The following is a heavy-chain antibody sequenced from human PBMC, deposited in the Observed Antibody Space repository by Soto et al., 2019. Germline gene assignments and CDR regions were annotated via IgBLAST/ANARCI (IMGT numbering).Heavy chain of an antibody. CDR3: ATHAVFAVGNSFLLY. J-gene: IGHJ4*01. CDR2: IIPIFDTA. CDR1: GSTFSSYA. D-gene: IGHD2-2*01. V-gene: IGHV1-69*06. Sequence: ASLKLSCKTSGSTFSSYAITWVRQAPGQGLEWMGGIIPIFDTANYAQKFQGRVTITADKSTSTAYMELRSLRSEDTAVYYCATHAVFAVGNSFLLYWG.